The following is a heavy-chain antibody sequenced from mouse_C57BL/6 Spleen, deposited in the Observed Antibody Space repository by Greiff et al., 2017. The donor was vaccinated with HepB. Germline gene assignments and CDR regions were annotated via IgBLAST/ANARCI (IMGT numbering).Heavy chain of an antibody. CDR2: ISSGSSTI. D-gene: IGHD4-1*02. CDR1: GFTFSDYG. CDR3: ARPQLGRRYAMDY. J-gene: IGHJ4*01. V-gene: IGHV5-17*01. Sequence: EVMLVESGGGLVKPGGSLKLSCAASGFTFSDYGMHWVRQAPEKGLECVAYISSGSSTIYYADTVKGRFTISRDNAKNTLFLQMTSLRSEDTAMYYCARPQLGRRYAMDYWGQGTSVTVSS.